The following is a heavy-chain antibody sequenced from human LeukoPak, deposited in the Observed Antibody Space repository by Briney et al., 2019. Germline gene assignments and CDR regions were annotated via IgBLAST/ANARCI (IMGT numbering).Heavy chain of an antibody. V-gene: IGHV3-43D*04. CDR1: GFTFDDYA. J-gene: IGHJ6*03. D-gene: IGHD2-2*01. Sequence: GGSLRLSCAASGFTFDDYAMHWVRQAPGKGLEWVSLISWDGGSTYYADSVKGRFTISRDNSKNSLYLQMNSLRAEDTALYYCAKEARGRKYPHYYYYYMDVWGKGTTVTVSS. CDR3: AKEARGRKYPHYYYYYMDV. CDR2: ISWDGGST.